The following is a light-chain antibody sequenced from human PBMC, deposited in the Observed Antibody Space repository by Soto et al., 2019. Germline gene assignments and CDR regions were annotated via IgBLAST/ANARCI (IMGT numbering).Light chain of an antibody. CDR3: QNYYSGPLT. J-gene: IGKJ4*01. Sequence: DIQMTQSPSSLSVSVGDRVTITCRASQGISNFLAWFQQKPGKVPKLLIYAASTLQSGVPSRFSGSGSGTDFILTISSLQPEDVAMYYCQNYYSGPLTFGGGTKVEIK. V-gene: IGKV1-27*01. CDR1: QGISNF. CDR2: AAS.